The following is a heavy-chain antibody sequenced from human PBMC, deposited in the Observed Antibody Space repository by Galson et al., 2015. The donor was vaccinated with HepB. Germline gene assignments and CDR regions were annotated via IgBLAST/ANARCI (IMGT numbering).Heavy chain of an antibody. V-gene: IGHV3-30*04. CDR3: ARDPDDTEGYYMTFEY. CDR2: ISHDGKHQ. Sequence: SLRLSCAASGFSFSDFALHWVRQGPGKGPEWVALISHDGKHQYYADSVMGRFTISRDISKNTLNLQMNSLRVEDTGIYYCARDPDDTEGYYMTFEYWGQGTLVTVSS. D-gene: IGHD1-26*01. CDR1: GFSFSDFA. J-gene: IGHJ4*02.